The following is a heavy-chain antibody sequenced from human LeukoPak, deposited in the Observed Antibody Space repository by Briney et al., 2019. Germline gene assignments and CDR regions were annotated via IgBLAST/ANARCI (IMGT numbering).Heavy chain of an antibody. CDR1: GFSFGRVS. CDR3: AKEKRESTGWTNFDY. CDR2: ISRDGGTT. D-gene: IGHD2-8*02. Sequence: QAGGSLRLSCETSGFSFGRVSVHWVRQAPGKGLDWVALISRDGGTTFYADSVKGRFTISRDNSQSTLYLHMNSLTVEDTAIYYCAKEKRESTGWTNFDYWGQGTLVAASS. V-gene: IGHV3-30*18. J-gene: IGHJ4*02.